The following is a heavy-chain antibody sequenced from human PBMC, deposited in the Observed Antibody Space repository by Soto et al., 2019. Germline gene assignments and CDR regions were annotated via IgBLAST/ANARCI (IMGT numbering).Heavy chain of an antibody. CDR3: TRDHIVLMVYLLFDI. J-gene: IGHJ3*02. CDR2: IRSKAYGGTT. D-gene: IGHD2-8*01. V-gene: IGHV3-49*03. Sequence: GGSLRLSCTASGFTFGDYAMSWFRQAPGKGLEWVGFIRSKAYGGTTEYAASVKGRFTISRDDSKSIAYLQMNSLKTEDTAVYYCTRDHIVLMVYLLFDIWGQGTMVTVSS. CDR1: GFTFGDYA.